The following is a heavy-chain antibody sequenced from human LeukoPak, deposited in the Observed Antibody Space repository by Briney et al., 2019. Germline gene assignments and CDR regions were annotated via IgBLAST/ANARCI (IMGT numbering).Heavy chain of an antibody. CDR3: AMIFSSSWSYGMDV. Sequence: KPSETLSLTCTVSGGSISSGDYYWSWIRQPPGKGLEWIGYIYYSGSTYYNPSLKSRVTISVDTSKNQFSLKLSSVTAADTAVYYCAMIFSSSWSYGMDVWGQGTTVTVSS. J-gene: IGHJ6*02. CDR2: IYYSGST. V-gene: IGHV4-30-4*01. D-gene: IGHD6-13*01. CDR1: GGSISSGDYY.